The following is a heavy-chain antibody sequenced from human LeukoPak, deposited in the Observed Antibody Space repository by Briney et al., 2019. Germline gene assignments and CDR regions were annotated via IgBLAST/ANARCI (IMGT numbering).Heavy chain of an antibody. CDR3: ARRSGIAVAGAFDY. D-gene: IGHD6-19*01. V-gene: IGHV3-23*01. J-gene: IGHJ4*02. CDR2: ISGNGDST. CDR1: GFIFSSFA. Sequence: PGGSLRLSCAASGFIFSSFAMNWVRQAPGKGLEWVSIISGNGDSTYYTDSVKGRFIISRDNSKNTLYLQMNSLRAEDTAVYYCARRSGIAVAGAFDYWGQGTLVTVSS.